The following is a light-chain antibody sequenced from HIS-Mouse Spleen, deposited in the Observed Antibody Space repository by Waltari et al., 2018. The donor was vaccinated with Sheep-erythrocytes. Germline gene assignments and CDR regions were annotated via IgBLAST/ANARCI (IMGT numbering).Light chain of an antibody. V-gene: IGLV2-11*01. Sequence: QSALTQPRSVSGSPGQSVTISCTGTSSDVGGYNYVSWYQQHPGKAPKLMIYEVSKRASGIPERFSGSNSGNTATLTMSRVEAGDEADYYCQVLDSSSDHPYVFGTGTKVTVL. CDR3: QVLDSSSDHPYV. CDR2: EVS. CDR1: SSDVGGYNY. J-gene: IGLJ1*01.